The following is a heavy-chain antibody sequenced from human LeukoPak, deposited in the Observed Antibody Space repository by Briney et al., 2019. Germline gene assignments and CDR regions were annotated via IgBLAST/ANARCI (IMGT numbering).Heavy chain of an antibody. CDR2: ISAYNGNT. CDR3: ARISFSDSSGYYDFDY. D-gene: IGHD3-22*01. V-gene: IGHV1-18*01. Sequence: ASVKVSCKASGYTFTGYGISWVRQAPGQGLEWMGWISAYNGNTNYAQKLQGRVTMTTDTSTSTAYMELRSLRSDDTAVYYCARISFSDSSGYYDFDYWGQGTLVTVSS. J-gene: IGHJ4*02. CDR1: GYTFTGYG.